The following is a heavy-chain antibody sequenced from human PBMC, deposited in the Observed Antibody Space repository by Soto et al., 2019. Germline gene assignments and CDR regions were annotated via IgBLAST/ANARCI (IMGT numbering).Heavy chain of an antibody. CDR3: ARMGGGIAVADPDAFDI. Sequence: SSETLSLTCAVYGGSFSGYYWSWIRQPPGKGLEWIGDINHSGSTNYNPSLKSRVTISVDTSKNQFSLKLSSVTAADTAVYYCARMGGGIAVADPDAFDIWGQGTMVTVSS. CDR1: GGSFSGYY. V-gene: IGHV4-34*01. J-gene: IGHJ3*02. CDR2: INHSGST. D-gene: IGHD6-19*01.